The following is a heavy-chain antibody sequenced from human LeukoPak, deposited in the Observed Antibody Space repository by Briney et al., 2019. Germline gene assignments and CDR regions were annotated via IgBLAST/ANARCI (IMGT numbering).Heavy chain of an antibody. CDR3: AKESLTCGDTLFDY. V-gene: IGHV3-30*18. CDR2: ISYDGSKK. D-gene: IGHD4-17*01. J-gene: IGHJ4*02. CDR1: GFIFSSYG. Sequence: GGSLRPSCAASGFIFSSYGMHWVRQAPGEGLEWVAVISYDGSKKYYADSVKGRFTISRDNSKNTLYLQLNSLRVEDTAVCYCAKESLTCGDTLFDYWGRGTLVTVSP.